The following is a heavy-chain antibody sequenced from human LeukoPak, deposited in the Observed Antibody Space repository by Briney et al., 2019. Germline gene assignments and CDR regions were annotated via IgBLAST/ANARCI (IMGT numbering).Heavy chain of an antibody. V-gene: IGHV4-30-4*01. D-gene: IGHD3-3*01. CDR2: INYSGST. CDR3: ARQLRVAHDAFDI. CDR1: GGSISGYYY. Sequence: PSQTLSLTCTVSGGSISGYYYWSWIRQPPGKGLEWIGYINYSGSTYYNPTLKSRVTISVDTSKNQFSLKLSSVTAADTAVYYCARQLRVAHDAFDIWGQGTMVTVSS. J-gene: IGHJ3*02.